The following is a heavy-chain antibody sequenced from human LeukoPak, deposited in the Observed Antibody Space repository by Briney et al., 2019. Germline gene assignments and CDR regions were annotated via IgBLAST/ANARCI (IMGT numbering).Heavy chain of an antibody. D-gene: IGHD5-12*01. V-gene: IGHV3-48*04. CDR1: GFTFSSYA. CDR3: ARETRYTFDI. CDR2: ISSSGSTI. J-gene: IGHJ3*02. Sequence: GGSLRLSCAASGFTFSSYAMSWVRQSPGKGLDWVSYISSSGSTILYADSVKGRFTISRDNAKNSLYLQMNNLRADDTAVYYCARETRYTFDIWGQGTTVTVSS.